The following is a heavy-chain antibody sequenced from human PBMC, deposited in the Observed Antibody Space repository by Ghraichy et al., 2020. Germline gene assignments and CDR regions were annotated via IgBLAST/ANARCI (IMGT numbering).Heavy chain of an antibody. CDR3: ARVGYDY. CDR2: INHSGST. Sequence: SQTLSLTCAVYGGSFSGYYWSWIRQPPGKGLEWIGEINHSGSTNYNPSLKSRVTISVDTSKNQFSLKLSSVTAADTAVYYCARVGYDYWGQGTLVTVSS. D-gene: IGHD1-1*01. CDR1: GGSFSGYY. V-gene: IGHV4-34*01. J-gene: IGHJ4*02.